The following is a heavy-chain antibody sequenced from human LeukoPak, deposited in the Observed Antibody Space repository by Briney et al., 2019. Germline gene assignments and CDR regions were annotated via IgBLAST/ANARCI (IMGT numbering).Heavy chain of an antibody. CDR2: INPNMGGT. D-gene: IGHD3-16*01. Sequence: GASVKVSCKASGYTFTGYYLHWVRQAPGQGLEWMGWINPNMGGTTYAQKFQGRVTMTRDTSIGTAYMELSRLRSDDTAVYYCARDPFGGSWWRNYYYYMDVWGKGTTVTISS. CDR3: ARDPFGGSWWRNYYYYMDV. CDR1: GYTFTGYY. V-gene: IGHV1-2*02. J-gene: IGHJ6*03.